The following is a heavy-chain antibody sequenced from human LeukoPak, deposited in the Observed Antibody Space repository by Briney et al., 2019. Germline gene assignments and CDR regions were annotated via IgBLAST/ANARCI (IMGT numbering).Heavy chain of an antibody. CDR1: GFTFSSYA. Sequence: GGSLRLSCSASGFTFSSYAMHWVRQAPGKGLEYVSAISSNGGSTNYADSVKGRFTISRDNSKNTLYLQMNSLKAEDTAVYYCAKEGLWSSNGLPFDYWGQGTLVTVSS. V-gene: IGHV3-64*04. CDR2: ISSNGGST. CDR3: AKEGLWSSNGLPFDY. D-gene: IGHD6-19*01. J-gene: IGHJ4*02.